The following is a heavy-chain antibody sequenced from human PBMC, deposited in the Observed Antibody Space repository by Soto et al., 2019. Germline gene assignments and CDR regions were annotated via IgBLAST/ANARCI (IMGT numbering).Heavy chain of an antibody. D-gene: IGHD6-19*01. V-gene: IGHV3-53*02. CDR3: ARARDEYSSGWRYDY. Sequence: EMQLVETGGDLIQPGGSLRLSCAASGFTVRTNFMNWVRQAPGKGLEWVSVIYSGGSTYYADSVKGRFTISRDNSKNTLYLQMNSLRAEDTAVYYCARARDEYSSGWRYDYWGQGTLVTVSS. CDR2: IYSGGST. J-gene: IGHJ4*02. CDR1: GFTVRTNF.